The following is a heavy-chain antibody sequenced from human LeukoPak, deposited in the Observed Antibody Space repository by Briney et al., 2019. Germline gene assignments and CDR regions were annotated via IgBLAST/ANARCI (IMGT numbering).Heavy chain of an antibody. CDR1: GVSMSAFY. Sequence: PSETLSLTCTVSGVSMSAFYWSWIRQPAGKDLEWIGRIYTTGNTNYNPSLKSRVTISVDTSKNQFYLRLTSVTAADTAVYYCARAPAVSGTTWFDPWGQGALVTVSS. V-gene: IGHV4-4*07. D-gene: IGHD1-1*01. CDR2: IYTTGNT. J-gene: IGHJ5*02. CDR3: ARAPAVSGTTWFDP.